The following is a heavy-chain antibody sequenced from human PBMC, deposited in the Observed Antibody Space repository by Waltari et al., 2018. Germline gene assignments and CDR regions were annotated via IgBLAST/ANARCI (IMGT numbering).Heavy chain of an antibody. Sequence: QVQLQESGPGLVKPSETLSLTCTVSGGSISSYYWSWIRQPPGKGLEWIGYIYSSGRTNYNPALKILFTISVDTSKNQFSLKLSAVTAADTAVYYCAREGYYDSSGWYWDYWGQGTLVTVSS. J-gene: IGHJ4*02. D-gene: IGHD3-22*01. CDR2: IYSSGRT. V-gene: IGHV4-59*01. CDR1: GGSISSYY. CDR3: AREGYYDSSGWYWDY.